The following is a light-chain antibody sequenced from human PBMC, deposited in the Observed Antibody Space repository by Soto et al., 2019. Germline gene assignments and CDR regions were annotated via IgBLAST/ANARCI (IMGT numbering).Light chain of an antibody. CDR3: QQYSDWPLT. CDR1: QTINSY. CDR2: AAS. V-gene: IGKV3D-15*01. Sequence: EIVMTQSPATLSVSPGERATLSCRPSQTINSYLAWYQQRPGQAPRPLIYAASTRATGIPARFSGNGFGTEFTLTISSLQSEDFAVYYCQQYSDWPLTFGGGTKVEIK. J-gene: IGKJ4*01.